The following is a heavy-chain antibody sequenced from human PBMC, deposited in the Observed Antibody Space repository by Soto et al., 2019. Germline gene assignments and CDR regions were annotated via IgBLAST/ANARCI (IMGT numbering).Heavy chain of an antibody. J-gene: IGHJ3*02. CDR3: ARRGELFRPDAFDI. D-gene: IGHD3-10*01. CDR1: GYTFTGYV. Sequence: QVQLVQSGAEVKKPGASVKFSCKVPGYTFTGYVISWVRRAPGQGLGWRGWISAYNGNTNKAQKLQGRVTMTTDTSTSTAYMELRSLRSDDTAVYYCARRGELFRPDAFDIWGQGTMVTVSS. CDR2: ISAYNGNT. V-gene: IGHV1-18*01.